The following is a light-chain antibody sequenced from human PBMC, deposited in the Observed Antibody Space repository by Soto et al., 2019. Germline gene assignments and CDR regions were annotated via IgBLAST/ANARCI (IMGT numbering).Light chain of an antibody. CDR2: EVN. Sequence: ALTQPPSASGSPGQSVTISCTGTNSDVGRYNRVSWYQHHPDKAPKLMIYEVNKRPSGVPDRFSGSKSGNTASLTVSGLQAEDEADYYCNSYAGNSWVFGGGTKLTVL. V-gene: IGLV2-8*01. J-gene: IGLJ3*02. CDR3: NSYAGNSWV. CDR1: NSDVGRYNR.